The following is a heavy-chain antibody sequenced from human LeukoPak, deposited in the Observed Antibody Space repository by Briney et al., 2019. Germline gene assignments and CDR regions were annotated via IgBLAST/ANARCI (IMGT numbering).Heavy chain of an antibody. D-gene: IGHD2-21*02. V-gene: IGHV1-18*01. J-gene: IGHJ4*01. Sequence: ASVKVSCKASGYTFTSYGISWVRQAPGQGLEWMGWISAYNGNTNYAQKLQGRVTMTTDTSTSTAYMELRSLRSDDTAVYYCAKTPNCGGDCYHPFDYWGQEPWSPSPQ. CDR1: GYTFTSYG. CDR3: AKTPNCGGDCYHPFDY. CDR2: ISAYNGNT.